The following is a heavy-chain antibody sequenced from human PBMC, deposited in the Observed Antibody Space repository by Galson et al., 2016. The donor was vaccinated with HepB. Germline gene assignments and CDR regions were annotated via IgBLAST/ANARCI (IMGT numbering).Heavy chain of an antibody. D-gene: IGHD6-19*01. V-gene: IGHV4-59*01. CDR1: GGFISSYY. J-gene: IGHJ4*02. CDR3: AGGGGWLTDH. CDR2: MHYSEST. Sequence: TLSLTCTVSGGFISSYYWGWFRQPPGKRPEWIGYMHYSESTIYNPSLKSRGFISLDTSKTQFSLRLTSVTAADTAVYYCAGGGGWLTDHWGQGTLVTVSS.